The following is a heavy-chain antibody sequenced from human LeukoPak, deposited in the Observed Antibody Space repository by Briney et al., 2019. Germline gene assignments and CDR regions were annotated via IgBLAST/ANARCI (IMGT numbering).Heavy chain of an antibody. J-gene: IGHJ3*02. CDR1: GYTFTGYY. D-gene: IGHD3-10*01. CDR3: ARGGKIMITMVRGALASTDGFDI. Sequence: ASVKVSCKASGYTFTGYYMHWLRQAPGQGLEWMGWINPNSGSTNYAQKFQGRVTMTRDTAITTVYMELSRLRSDDTAVYFCARGGKIMITMVRGALASTDGFDIWGQGTLVTVSS. V-gene: IGHV1-2*02. CDR2: INPNSGST.